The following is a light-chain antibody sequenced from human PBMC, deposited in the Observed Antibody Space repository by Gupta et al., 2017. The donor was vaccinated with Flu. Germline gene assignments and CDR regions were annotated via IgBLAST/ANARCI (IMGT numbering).Light chain of an antibody. V-gene: IGKV3-15*01. CDR3: QQYSSWPPLT. CDR1: QSVSSN. CDR2: GAS. J-gene: IGKJ4*01. Sequence: EIVMTQSPATLSLSPGERATLSCRASQSVSSNLAWYQQKPGQAPRLLIYGASTRATGIPARFSGGGSGTEFTLTISSLQSEDFAVYYCQQYSSWPPLTFGGGTKVEIK.